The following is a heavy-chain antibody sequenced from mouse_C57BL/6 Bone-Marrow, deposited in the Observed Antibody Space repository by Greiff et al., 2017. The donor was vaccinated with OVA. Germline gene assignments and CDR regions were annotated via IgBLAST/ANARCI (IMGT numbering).Heavy chain of an antibody. J-gene: IGHJ1*03. CDR1: GYTFTSYW. CDR2: IYPGNSDT. Sequence: EVQLQQSGTVLARPGASVKMSCKTSGYTFTSYWMHWVKQRPGQGLEWIGAIYPGNSDTSYNQKFKGKAKLTAVTSASTAYMELSSLTNEDSAVYYCTRTYYGSSYDYWYFDVWGTGTTVTVSS. V-gene: IGHV1-5*01. CDR3: TRTYYGSSYDYWYFDV. D-gene: IGHD1-1*01.